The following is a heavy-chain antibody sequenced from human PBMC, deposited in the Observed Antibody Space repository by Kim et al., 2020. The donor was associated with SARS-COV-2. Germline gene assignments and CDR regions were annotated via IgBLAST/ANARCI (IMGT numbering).Heavy chain of an antibody. CDR3: ARDLDGLVGALGAFDI. J-gene: IGHJ3*02. D-gene: IGHD1-26*01. CDR2: ITYDGSNK. CDR1: GFTFSSYA. V-gene: IGHV3-30*04. Sequence: GGSLRLSCAASGFTFSSYAIHWVRQAPGKGLVWVAVITYDGSNKYHADSVKGRFTISRDNSKNTLYLQMNSLRAEDTAVYYCARDLDGLVGALGAFDIWG.